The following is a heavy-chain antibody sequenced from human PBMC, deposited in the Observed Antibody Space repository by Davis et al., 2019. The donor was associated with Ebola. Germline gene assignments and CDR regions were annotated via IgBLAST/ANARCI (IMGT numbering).Heavy chain of an antibody. CDR3: ARHVFLEWLLSVDNNWFDP. Sequence: MPSETLSLTCTVSGVSITSYYWSWVRQPPGKGLEWIGNTHYSGSTYYNPSLKSRVTISVDTSKNQFSLKLSSVTAADTAVYYCARHVFLEWLLSVDNNWFDPWGQGTLVTVSS. CDR2: THYSGST. CDR1: GVSITSYY. J-gene: IGHJ5*02. V-gene: IGHV4-59*04. D-gene: IGHD3-3*01.